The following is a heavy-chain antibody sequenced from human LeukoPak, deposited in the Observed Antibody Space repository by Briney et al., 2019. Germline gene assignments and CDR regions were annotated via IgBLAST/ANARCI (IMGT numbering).Heavy chain of an antibody. CDR3: ARLRGLGYCSSTSCSYDLNDY. CDR1: TYTFTRYG. V-gene: IGHV1-18*01. J-gene: IGHJ4*02. CDR2: ISAYNGNT. D-gene: IGHD2-2*01. Sequence: ASVKVSCKASTYTFTRYGISWVRQAPGQGLEWMGWISAYNGNTNYAQKLQGRVTMTTDTSTSTAYMELRSLRSDDTAVYYCARLRGLGYCSSTSCSYDLNDYWGQGTLVTVSS.